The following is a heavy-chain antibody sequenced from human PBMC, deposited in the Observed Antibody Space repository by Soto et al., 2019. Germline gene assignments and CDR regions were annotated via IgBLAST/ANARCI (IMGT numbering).Heavy chain of an antibody. V-gene: IGHV3-33*01. D-gene: IGHD2-15*01. CDR1: GFTFSSYG. CDR3: ARDRDGYWSGGSCYWFDP. Sequence: QVQLVESGGGVVQPGRSLRLSCAASGFTFSSYGMHWVRQAPGKGLEWVAVIWYDGRNKYYADSVKGRFTISRDNSKKTLYLQMNSLRAEDTAVYYCARDRDGYWSGGSCYWFDPWGQGTLVTVSS. J-gene: IGHJ5*02. CDR2: IWYDGRNK.